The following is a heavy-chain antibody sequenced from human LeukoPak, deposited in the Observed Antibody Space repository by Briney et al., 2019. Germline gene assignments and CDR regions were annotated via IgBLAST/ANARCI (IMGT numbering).Heavy chain of an antibody. CDR2: ISGSGGST. Sequence: GGLRLFCAASGFTFSSYAMSWVRQAPGKGLEWVSAISGSGGSTYCADSVKGRFTISRDNSKNTLYLQMNSLRAEDTAVYYCAKGVVVAATELDFDYWGQGTLVTVSS. CDR1: GFTFSSYA. CDR3: AKGVVVAATELDFDY. V-gene: IGHV3-23*01. J-gene: IGHJ4*02. D-gene: IGHD2-15*01.